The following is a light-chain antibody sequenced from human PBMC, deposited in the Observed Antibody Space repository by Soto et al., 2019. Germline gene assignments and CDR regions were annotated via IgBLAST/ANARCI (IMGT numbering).Light chain of an antibody. CDR3: AAWDDSLNGYVV. Sequence: QSVLTQPPSASGTPGQRVTISCSGSSSNIGSNTVNWYQQLPGTAPKLLIYSNNQRPLGVPDRFSGSKSGTSASLAISGLQSEDEADYYCAAWDDSLNGYVVFGGGTQLTVL. CDR2: SNN. CDR1: SSNIGSNT. V-gene: IGLV1-44*01. J-gene: IGLJ2*01.